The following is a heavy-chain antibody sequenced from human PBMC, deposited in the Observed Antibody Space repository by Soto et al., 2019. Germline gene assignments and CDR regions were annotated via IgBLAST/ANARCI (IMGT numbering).Heavy chain of an antibody. Sequence: QVQLVQSGAEVKKPGASVKVSCKASGYTFTSYDINWVRQATGQGLEWMGWMNPNSGNTGYAQKFQGRVTMTRNTSICTAYRELSSRRCEDAAVFYCARPPYRSSWDEGDDAFDIWGQGTMVTVSS. J-gene: IGHJ3*02. CDR3: ARPPYRSSWDEGDDAFDI. D-gene: IGHD6-13*01. CDR2: MNPNSGNT. V-gene: IGHV1-8*01. CDR1: GYTFTSYD.